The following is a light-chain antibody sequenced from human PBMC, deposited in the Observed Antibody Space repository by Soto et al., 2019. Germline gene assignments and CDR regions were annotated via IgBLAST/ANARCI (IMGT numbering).Light chain of an antibody. CDR3: QKYNRAPLT. CDR2: AAS. J-gene: IGKJ4*01. Sequence: QMTQSPSYLSASIGDSVTLTCRASQGIGTYLAWYQQRPGKVPQLLISAASTLQSGVPSRFSGSGSGTDFTLTINSLQPEEVATYYCQKYNRAPLTVGGGTKVDIK. V-gene: IGKV1-27*01. CDR1: QGIGTY.